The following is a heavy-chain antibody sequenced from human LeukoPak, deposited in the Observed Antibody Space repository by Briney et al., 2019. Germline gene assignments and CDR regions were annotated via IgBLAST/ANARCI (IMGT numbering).Heavy chain of an antibody. CDR3: ARRGPPRTMLRGVKSGWFDP. D-gene: IGHD3-10*01. Sequence: SETLSLTCTVSGGSISSYYWTWIRQPPGKGLEWIGYIYYSGSTNYSPSPKSRVTISIDTSKNQFSLKLSSVTAADTAVYYCARRGPPRTMLRGVKSGWFDPWGQGTLVTVSS. CDR1: GGSISSYY. CDR2: IYYSGST. V-gene: IGHV4-59*01. J-gene: IGHJ5*02.